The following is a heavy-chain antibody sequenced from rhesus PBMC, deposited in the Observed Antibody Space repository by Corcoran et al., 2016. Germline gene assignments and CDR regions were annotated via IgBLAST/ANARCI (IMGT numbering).Heavy chain of an antibody. CDR2: IYGSGSST. Sequence: QLQLQESGPGLVKPSETLSVTCAVSGGSISSSYWSWIRQAPGKGLEWIVYIYGSGSSTNYNPPLKIRVTLSVETSKNQLSLKLSSVTAADTAVYYCASSPGYYWYFDLWGPGTPITISS. CDR3: ASSPGYYWYFDL. CDR1: GGSISSSY. J-gene: IGHJ2*01. D-gene: IGHD3-28*01. V-gene: IGHV4-169*02.